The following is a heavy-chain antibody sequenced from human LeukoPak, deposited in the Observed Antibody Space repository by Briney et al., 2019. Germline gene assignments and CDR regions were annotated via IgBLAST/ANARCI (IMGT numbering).Heavy chain of an antibody. J-gene: IGHJ4*02. V-gene: IGHV1-18*01. CDR2: VSPYNGNT. CDR3: ARDLTSSGYYPSNFDY. CDR1: GYTFSNYG. D-gene: IGHD3-22*01. Sequence: APVKVSCKASGYTFSNYGTSWIRQAPGQGLEWMGWVSPYNGNTIYAQKFQGRVAMTTDTSTSTAYMDLRSLRSDDTAMYYCARDLTSSGYYPSNFDYWGQGTLVTVSS.